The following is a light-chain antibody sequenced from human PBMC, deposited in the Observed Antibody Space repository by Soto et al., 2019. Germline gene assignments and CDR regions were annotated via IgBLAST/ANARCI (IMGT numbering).Light chain of an antibody. Sequence: QSVLTXPPSASGSPGQSVAISCTGTSSDVGGYNYVSWYQQLPGKAPKLMIYDVSKRPSGVPDRFSGSKSGNSASLTVSGLQAADEADYYCSSYAGTHIVFGTGTKGTVL. CDR3: SSYAGTHIV. V-gene: IGLV2-8*01. CDR1: SSDVGGYNY. CDR2: DVS. J-gene: IGLJ1*01.